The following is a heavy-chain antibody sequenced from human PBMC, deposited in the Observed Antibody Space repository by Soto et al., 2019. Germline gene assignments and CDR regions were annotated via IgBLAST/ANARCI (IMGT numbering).Heavy chain of an antibody. Sequence: PSETLSLTCNVSGGSISNYYWTWIRQSPEKGLEWIGYVYYSGNINYNPSLKSRVTISLHTSKSQFSLTLSSVTAADTAVYYCARAPRDAIPDYWGQGTLVTVSS. J-gene: IGHJ4*02. CDR1: GGSISNYY. CDR2: VYYSGNI. V-gene: IGHV4-59*01. CDR3: ARAPRDAIPDY. D-gene: IGHD2-2*01.